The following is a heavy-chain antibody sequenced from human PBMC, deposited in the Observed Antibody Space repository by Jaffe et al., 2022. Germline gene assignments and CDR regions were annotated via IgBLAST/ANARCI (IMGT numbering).Heavy chain of an antibody. J-gene: IGHJ5*02. CDR3: ARVGTYDYVWGSYRYHWFDP. V-gene: IGHV4-34*01. Sequence: QVQLQQWGAGLLKPSETLSLTCAVYGGSFSGYYWSWIRQPPGKGLEWIGEINHSGSTNYNPSLKSRVTISVDTSKNQFSLKLSSVTAADTAVYYCARVGTYDYVWGSYRYHWFDPWGQGTLVTVSS. CDR2: INHSGST. CDR1: GGSFSGYY. D-gene: IGHD3-16*02.